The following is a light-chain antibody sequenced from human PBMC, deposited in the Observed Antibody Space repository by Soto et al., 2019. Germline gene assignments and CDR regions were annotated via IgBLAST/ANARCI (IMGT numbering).Light chain of an antibody. CDR1: SSDVGGYNY. Sequence: QSALTQPASVSGSPGQSITISCTGTSSDVGGYNYVSWYQQHPGKAPKLIIYEVSNRPPGVSNRFSGSKSGNTAYLTISGLQAGDEADYYCNSYTSKSTGVFGTGTKLTVL. CDR3: NSYTSKSTGV. J-gene: IGLJ1*01. V-gene: IGLV2-14*01. CDR2: EVS.